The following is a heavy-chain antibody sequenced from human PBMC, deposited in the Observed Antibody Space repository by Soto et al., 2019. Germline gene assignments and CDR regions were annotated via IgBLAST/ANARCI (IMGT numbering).Heavy chain of an antibody. CDR2: IEPSDSYT. CDR3: ARGIRYGMDV. D-gene: IGHD6-13*01. CDR1: GYSFTSYW. Sequence: PGESLNISFKGSGYSFTSYWISWVRQMPGKGLEWMGRIEPSDSYTNYSPSFQGHVTISADKSISTAYLQWSSLKASETAMYYCARGIRYGMDVWGQGTTVTVS. J-gene: IGHJ6*02. V-gene: IGHV5-10-1*01.